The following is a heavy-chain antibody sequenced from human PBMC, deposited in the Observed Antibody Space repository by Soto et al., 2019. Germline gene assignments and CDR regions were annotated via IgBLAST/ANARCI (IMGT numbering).Heavy chain of an antibody. CDR1: GYTFTGYY. CDR3: ARDRSSSSLYWFAP. Sequence: QVQLVQSGAEVKKPGASVKVSCKASGYTFTGYYMHWVRQAPGQGLEWMGWINPHSGATNYAQKFQGWVTMTRDTXXSTAYMELSRLRSDDTAVYYCARDRSSSSLYWFAPWGQGTLVTVSS. CDR2: INPHSGAT. V-gene: IGHV1-2*04. J-gene: IGHJ5*02. D-gene: IGHD6-6*01.